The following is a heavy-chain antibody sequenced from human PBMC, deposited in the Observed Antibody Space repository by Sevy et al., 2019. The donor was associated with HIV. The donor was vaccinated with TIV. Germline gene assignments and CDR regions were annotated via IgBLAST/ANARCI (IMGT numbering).Heavy chain of an antibody. CDR3: ARLRYSDPSGQYYGGGADYFDY. D-gene: IGHD3-22*01. Sequence: ASVKVSCSTSGYTFSVHYIYWVRQAAGQCLEWMGWINPNTGDTNFSPKFQGRVTMTRDSSINTAYMELSRLTSADTAVYFCARLRYSDPSGQYYGGGADYFDYWGQGTLVTVSS. V-gene: IGHV1-2*02. CDR1: GYTFSVHY. J-gene: IGHJ4*02. CDR2: INPNTGDT.